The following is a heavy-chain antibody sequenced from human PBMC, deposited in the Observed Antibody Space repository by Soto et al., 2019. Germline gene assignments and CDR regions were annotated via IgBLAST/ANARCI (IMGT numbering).Heavy chain of an antibody. CDR3: AGTGTPYFDY. V-gene: IGHV4-34*01. J-gene: IGHJ4*02. CDR2: INHSGST. CDR1: GGSFSGYY. D-gene: IGHD1-1*01. Sequence: QVQLQQWGAGLLKPSETLSLTCAVYGGSFSGYYWSWIRQPPGKGLEWIGEINHSGSTNYNPSLKTRVTISADTSKNQFSLKLSSVTAADTAVYYCAGTGTPYFDYWGQGTLVTVSS.